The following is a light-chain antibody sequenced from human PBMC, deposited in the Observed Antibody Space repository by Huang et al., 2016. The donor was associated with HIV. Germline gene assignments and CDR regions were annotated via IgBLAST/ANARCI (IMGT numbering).Light chain of an antibody. J-gene: IGKJ1*01. V-gene: IGKV3D-15*01. CDR3: QHYNNWPPWT. CDR1: QGVSNN. Sequence: EIVMTQSPATLSVSPGGRATLSCRASQGVSNNIAWYKQKPGQTPRLLIHGASTRATGIAAKFSGRGSGTDFTLTITSLQPEDSAVYYCQHYNNWPPWTFGPGTQVEI. CDR2: GAS.